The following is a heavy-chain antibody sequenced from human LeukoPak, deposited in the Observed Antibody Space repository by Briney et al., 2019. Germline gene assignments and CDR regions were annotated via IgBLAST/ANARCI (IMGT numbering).Heavy chain of an antibody. V-gene: IGHV1-69*13. CDR1: GGTFISYA. D-gene: IGHD2-2*01. CDR3: ARGYCSSTSCYAFDY. J-gene: IGHJ4*02. CDR2: IIPIFGTA. Sequence: ASVKVSCKASGGTFISYAISWVRQAPGQGLEWMGGIIPIFGTANYAQKFQGRVTITADESTSTAYMELSSLRSEDTAVYYCARGYCSSTSCYAFDYWGQGTLVTVSS.